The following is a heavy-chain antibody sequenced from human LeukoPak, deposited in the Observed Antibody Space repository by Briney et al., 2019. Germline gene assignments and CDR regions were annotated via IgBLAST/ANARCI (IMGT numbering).Heavy chain of an antibody. D-gene: IGHD5-12*01. Sequence: GASVKVSCKASGYTFTSYAMHWVRQAPGQRLEWMGWINAGNGNTKYSQKFQGRVTITRDTSASTAYMELSSLRSEDTAVYYCARVPDSGYDSEDYWGQGTLVTVSS. CDR2: INAGNGNT. J-gene: IGHJ4*02. CDR1: GYTFTSYA. V-gene: IGHV1-3*01. CDR3: ARVPDSGYDSEDY.